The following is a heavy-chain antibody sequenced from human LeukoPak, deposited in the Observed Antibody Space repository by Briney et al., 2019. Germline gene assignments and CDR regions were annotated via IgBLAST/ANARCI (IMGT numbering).Heavy chain of an antibody. CDR2: INPSGGST. J-gene: IGHJ5*02. CDR1: GYTFTGYY. D-gene: IGHD3-9*01. Sequence: ASVKVSCKASGYTFTGYYMHWVRQAPGQGLEWMGIINPSGGSTSYAQKFQGRVTMTRDTSTSTVYMELSSLRSEDTAVYYCAREVPEKHFDWPSNWFDPWGQGTLVTVSS. V-gene: IGHV1-46*01. CDR3: AREVPEKHFDWPSNWFDP.